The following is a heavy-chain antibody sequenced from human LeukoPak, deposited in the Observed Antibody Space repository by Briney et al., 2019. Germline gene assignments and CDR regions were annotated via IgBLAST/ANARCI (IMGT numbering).Heavy chain of an antibody. Sequence: GGSLRLSCAASGFTFSSYAMSWVRQAPGKGLEWVSAISGSGGSTYYADSVKGRFTISRDNSKNTLYLQMNSLRAEDTAVHYCAKDGSYDSSGYYYYWGQGTLVTVSS. J-gene: IGHJ4*02. CDR3: AKDGSYDSSGYYYY. CDR1: GFTFSSYA. V-gene: IGHV3-23*01. D-gene: IGHD3-22*01. CDR2: ISGSGGST.